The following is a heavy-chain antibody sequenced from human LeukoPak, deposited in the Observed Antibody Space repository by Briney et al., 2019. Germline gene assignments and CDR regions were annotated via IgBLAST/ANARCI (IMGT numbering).Heavy chain of an antibody. CDR3: ARRYCSSTSCRKGFDY. D-gene: IGHD2-2*01. V-gene: IGHV4-34*01. CDR2: INHSGST. Sequence: SETLSLTCAVYGGSFSGYYWSWIRQPPGKGLEWIGEINHSGSTNYNPSLKSRVTISVDTSKNQFSLKLSSVTAADTAVHYCARRYCSSTSCRKGFDYWGQGTLVTVSS. J-gene: IGHJ4*02. CDR1: GGSFSGYY.